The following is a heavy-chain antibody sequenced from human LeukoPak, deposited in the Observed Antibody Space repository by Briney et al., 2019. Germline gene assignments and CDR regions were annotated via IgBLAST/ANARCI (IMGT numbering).Heavy chain of an antibody. CDR1: GFTFSSYG. D-gene: IGHD3-22*01. Sequence: GGSLSLSCAASGFTFSSYGMRWVRQAPGKGLEWVAFIRYDGSNKYYADSVKGRFTISRDNSKNTLYLQMNSLRAEDTAVYYCAKDSPLDYDSSGYYPLNWFDPWGQGTLVTVSS. CDR2: IRYDGSNK. V-gene: IGHV3-30*02. J-gene: IGHJ5*02. CDR3: AKDSPLDYDSSGYYPLNWFDP.